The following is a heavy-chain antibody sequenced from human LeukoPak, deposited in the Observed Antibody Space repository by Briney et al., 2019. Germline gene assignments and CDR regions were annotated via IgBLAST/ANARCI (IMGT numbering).Heavy chain of an antibody. Sequence: PSETLSLTCTVSGGSISSYYWSWIRQPAGKGLEWIGRIYTSGSTNYNPSLKSRVTMSVDTPKNHFSLKLTSVTPADTAVYYCARGPKRSTTVVTPAYWYFDLWGRGTLVTVSS. V-gene: IGHV4-4*07. J-gene: IGHJ2*01. CDR2: IYTSGST. D-gene: IGHD4-23*01. CDR1: GGSISSYY. CDR3: ARGPKRSTTVVTPAYWYFDL.